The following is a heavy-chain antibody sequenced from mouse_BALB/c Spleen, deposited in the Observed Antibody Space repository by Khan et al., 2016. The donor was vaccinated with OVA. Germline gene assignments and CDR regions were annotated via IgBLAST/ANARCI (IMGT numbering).Heavy chain of an antibody. V-gene: IGHV5-6*01. Sequence: EVEPVESGGDLVKPGGSLKLSCAAFGFTFSSYSMSWVRQTPDKRLEWVATISSGADYTYYPDSETGRFTIFRDNAKNTLYLQMGSLKSEDTAMYYCASHLSGSFAYWGQGTLVTVSA. CDR2: ISSGADYT. CDR1: GFTFSSYS. D-gene: IGHD4-1*01. CDR3: ASHLSGSFAY. J-gene: IGHJ3*01.